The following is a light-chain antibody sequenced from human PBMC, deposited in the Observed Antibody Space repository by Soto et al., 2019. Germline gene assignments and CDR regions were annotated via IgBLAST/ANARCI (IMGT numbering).Light chain of an antibody. CDR2: DVS. CDR1: SSDVGGYNY. V-gene: IGLV2-11*01. J-gene: IGLJ1*01. Sequence: QSALTQPRSVSGSPGQSVTISCTGTSSDVGGYNYVSWYRQHPGKAPKLMIYDVSKRPSGVPDRFSGSKSGNTASLTISGLQAEDEADYYCCSYAGSYTYYVFGTGTKVTVL. CDR3: CSYAGSYTYYV.